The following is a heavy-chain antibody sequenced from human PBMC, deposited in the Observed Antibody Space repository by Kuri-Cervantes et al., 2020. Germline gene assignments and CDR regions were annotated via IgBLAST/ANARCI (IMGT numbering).Heavy chain of an antibody. J-gene: IGHJ3*02. CDR3: ARDVHYDFWSGYYPPDAFDI. CDR2: FDPEDGET. Sequence: ASVKVSCKVSGYTLTELSMHWVRQAPGKGLEWMGGFDPEDGETIYAQKFQGRVTMTEDTSTSTAYMELRSLRSDDTAVYYCARDVHYDFWSGYYPPDAFDIWGQGTMVTVSS. V-gene: IGHV1-24*01. CDR1: GYTLTELS. D-gene: IGHD3-3*01.